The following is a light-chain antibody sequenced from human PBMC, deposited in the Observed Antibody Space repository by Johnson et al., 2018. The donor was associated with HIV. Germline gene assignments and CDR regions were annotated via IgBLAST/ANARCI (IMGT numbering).Light chain of an antibody. V-gene: IGLV1-51*02. CDR1: SSNIGNNY. J-gene: IGLJ1*01. CDR3: GTWDSSLSAGINYV. Sequence: QSVLTQPPSVSAAPGQKVTISCSGSSSNIGNNYVSWYQQLPGTAPKLLIYENNKRPSGIPDRFSGSKSGTSANLGITGLQTGEEADYYCGTWDSSLSAGINYVFGTGTKVTVL. CDR2: ENN.